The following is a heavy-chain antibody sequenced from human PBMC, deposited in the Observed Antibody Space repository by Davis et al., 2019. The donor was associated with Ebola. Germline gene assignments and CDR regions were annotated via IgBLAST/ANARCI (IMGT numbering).Heavy chain of an antibody. V-gene: IGHV4-34*01. CDR3: ARGDLGGKQLVY. CDR2: INHSGST. D-gene: IGHD6-13*01. J-gene: IGHJ4*02. Sequence: SETLSLTCAVYGGSFSGYYWTWIRQPPGKGLEWIGEINHSGSTNYNPSLKSRLIISIDTSKNQSFPQLSSVTAADTADYYCARGDLGGKQLVYWGQGTLVTVSS. CDR1: GGSFSGYY.